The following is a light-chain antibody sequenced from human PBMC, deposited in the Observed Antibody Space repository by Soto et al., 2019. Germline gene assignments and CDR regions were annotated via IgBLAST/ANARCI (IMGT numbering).Light chain of an antibody. CDR1: QTVGNN. CDR3: QQYGSSGT. J-gene: IGKJ1*01. Sequence: EIVMTQSPATLSVPPGDRATLSCRASQTVGNNLAWYQQKPGQAPRPLIYGASNRATGIPDRFNGIGSGTEFTLTFSRLEPEDFAVDYCQQYGSSGTFGQGTKVDIK. V-gene: IGKV3-20*01. CDR2: GAS.